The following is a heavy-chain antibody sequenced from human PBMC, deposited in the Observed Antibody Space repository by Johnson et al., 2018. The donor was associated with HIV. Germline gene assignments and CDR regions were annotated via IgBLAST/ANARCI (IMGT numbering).Heavy chain of an antibody. CDR2: IGTAGDT. V-gene: IGHV3-13*01. D-gene: IGHD3-16*02. CDR3: AKVGAFTFGGVIVLPSVAFDI. CDR1: GFTFSNYD. J-gene: IGHJ3*02. Sequence: VQLVESGGGLVQPGGSLRLSCAASGFTFSNYDMYWVRQATGKGLEWVSGIGTAGDTHYADSVKGRVTISRDSSKNTLYLQMNSLRAEDTAVYYCAKVGAFTFGGVIVLPSVAFDIWGQGTMVTVSS.